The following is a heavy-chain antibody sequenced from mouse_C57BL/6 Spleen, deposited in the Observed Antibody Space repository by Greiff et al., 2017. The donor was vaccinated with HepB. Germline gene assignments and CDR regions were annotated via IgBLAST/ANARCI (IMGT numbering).Heavy chain of an antibody. V-gene: IGHV3-6*01. CDR2: ISYDGSN. CDR1: GYSITSGYY. CDR3: ARGYDYGGYFDY. D-gene: IGHD2-4*01. J-gene: IGHJ2*01. Sequence: EESGPGLVKPSQSLSLTCSVTGYSITSGYYWNWIRQFPGNKLEWMGYISYDGSNNYNPSLKNRISITRDTSKNQFFLKLNSVTTEDTATYYCARGYDYGGYFDYWGQGTTLTVSS.